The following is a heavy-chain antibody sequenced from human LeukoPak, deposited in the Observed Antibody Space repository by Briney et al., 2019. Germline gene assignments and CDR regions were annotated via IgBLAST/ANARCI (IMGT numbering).Heavy chain of an antibody. CDR2: INLSGGST. CDR1: GYTFTGYY. D-gene: IGHD4-17*01. J-gene: IGHJ5*02. V-gene: IGHV1-46*01. CDR3: ARDYGDYNWFDP. Sequence: ASVNVSCTASGYTFTGYYIHWVRQAPGQGLEWMGIINLSGGSTSYAQKFQGRVTMTRDMSTSTVYMELSSLRSEDTAVYFCARDYGDYNWFDPWGQGTLVTVSS.